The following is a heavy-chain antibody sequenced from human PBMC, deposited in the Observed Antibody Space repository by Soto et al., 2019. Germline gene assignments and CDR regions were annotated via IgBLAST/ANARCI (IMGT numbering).Heavy chain of an antibody. D-gene: IGHD2-2*01. V-gene: IGHV1-18*04. Sequence: AAVKVSCKASGYTFTSYGISWVRQAPGQGLEWMGWISAYNGNTNYAQKLQGRVTMTTDTSTSTAYMELRSLRSDDTAVYYCASGDIVVVPADMGYYCSGMDVWGQGTTVTVSS. CDR3: ASGDIVVVPADMGYYCSGMDV. CDR1: GYTFTSYG. CDR2: ISAYNGNT. J-gene: IGHJ6*02.